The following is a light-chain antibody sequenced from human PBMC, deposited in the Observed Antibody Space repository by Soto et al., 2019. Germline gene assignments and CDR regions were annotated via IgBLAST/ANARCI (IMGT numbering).Light chain of an antibody. CDR1: SSDVGGYNY. CDR2: DVS. CDR3: SSYTSSSPCV. V-gene: IGLV2-14*01. Sequence: QSALTQPASVSGSPGQSITISCTGTSSDVGGYNYVSWYQQHPGKAPKLRIYDVSNRPSGVSNRFSGSKSGNTASLTISGLQAEDEADYYCSSYTSSSPCVFGGGTQLTVL. J-gene: IGLJ3*02.